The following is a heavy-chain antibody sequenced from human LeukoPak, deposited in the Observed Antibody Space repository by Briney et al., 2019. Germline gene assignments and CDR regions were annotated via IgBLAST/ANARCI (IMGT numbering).Heavy chain of an antibody. J-gene: IGHJ6*02. D-gene: IGHD1-26*01. V-gene: IGHV1-2*02. CDR2: INPNSGGT. CDR1: GYTFTGYY. CDR3: ARGLGELYYYYGMDV. Sequence: ASVKVSCEASGYTFTGYYMHWVRQAPGQGLEWMGWINPNSGGTNYAQKFQGRVTMTRDTSISTAYMELSRLRSDDTAVYYCARGLGELYYYYGMDVWGQGTTVTVSS.